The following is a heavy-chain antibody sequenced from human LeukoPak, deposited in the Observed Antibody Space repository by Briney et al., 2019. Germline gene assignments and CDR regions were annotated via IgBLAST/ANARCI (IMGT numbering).Heavy chain of an antibody. J-gene: IGHJ4*02. D-gene: IGHD6-13*01. CDR2: INTNTGNP. CDR3: ARDPINIATAGNGFDY. V-gene: IGHV7-4-1*02. CDR1: GYTFTSYA. Sequence: ASVKVSCKASGYTFTSYAMNWVRQAPGQGLEWMGWINTNTGNPTYAQGFTGRFVFSLDTSVSTAYLQISSLKAEDTAVYYCARDPINIATAGNGFDYWGQGTLVTVSS.